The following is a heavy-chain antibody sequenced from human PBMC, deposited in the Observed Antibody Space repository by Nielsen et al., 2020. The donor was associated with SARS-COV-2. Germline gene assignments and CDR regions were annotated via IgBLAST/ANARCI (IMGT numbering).Heavy chain of an antibody. CDR3: ARQILQDGDYLWFDP. CDR1: GGSISSSSYY. CDR2: IYYSGST. J-gene: IGHJ5*02. V-gene: IGHV4-39*01. D-gene: IGHD4-17*01. Sequence: SETLSLTCTVSGGSISSSSYYWGWIRQPPGKGLEWIGSIYYSGSTYYNPSLKSRVTTSVDTSKNQFSLKLSSVTAADTAVYYCARQILQDGDYLWFDPWGQGTLVTVSS.